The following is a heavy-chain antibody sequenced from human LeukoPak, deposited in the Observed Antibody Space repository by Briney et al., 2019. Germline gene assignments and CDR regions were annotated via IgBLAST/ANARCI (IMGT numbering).Heavy chain of an antibody. D-gene: IGHD6-19*01. V-gene: IGHV1-2*02. CDR3: ARDAYSSGWYPRIY. CDR2: INPNSGGT. Sequence: ASVKVSCKASGYTFTGYYMHWVRQAPGQGLEWMGWINPNSGGTNYAQKFQGRVTMTRDTSISTAYMELSRLRSDDTAVYYCARDAYSSGWYPRIYWGQGTLVTVSS. J-gene: IGHJ4*02. CDR1: GYTFTGYY.